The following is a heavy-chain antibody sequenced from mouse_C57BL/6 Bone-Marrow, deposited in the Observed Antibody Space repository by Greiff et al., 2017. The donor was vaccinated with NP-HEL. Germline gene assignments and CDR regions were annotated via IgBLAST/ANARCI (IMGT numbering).Heavy chain of an antibody. CDR3: ARKGTTVDY. CDR1: GYAFTNYL. CDR2: INPGSGGT. J-gene: IGHJ2*01. V-gene: IGHV1-54*01. Sequence: QVQLQQSGAELVRPGTSVKVSCKASGYAFTNYLIEWVKQRPGQGLEWIGVINPGSGGTNYNEKFKGKATLTADKYSSTAYMQLSSLTSEDSAVYFCARKGTTVDYWGQGTTLTVSS. D-gene: IGHD1-1*01.